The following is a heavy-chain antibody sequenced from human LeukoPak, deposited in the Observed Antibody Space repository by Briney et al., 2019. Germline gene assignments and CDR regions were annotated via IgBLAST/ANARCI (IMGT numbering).Heavy chain of an antibody. V-gene: IGHV1-46*01. CDR1: GYTFTSYY. CDR3: ARNRLIAARRPGYNWFDP. CDR2: INPSGGST. Sequence: ASVKVSCKASGYTFTSYYMHWVRQAPGQGLEWMGIINPSGGSTSYAQKFQGRVTMTRDMSTSTVYMELSSLRSEGTAVYYCARNRLIAARRPGYNWFDPWGQGTLVTVSS. J-gene: IGHJ5*02. D-gene: IGHD6-6*01.